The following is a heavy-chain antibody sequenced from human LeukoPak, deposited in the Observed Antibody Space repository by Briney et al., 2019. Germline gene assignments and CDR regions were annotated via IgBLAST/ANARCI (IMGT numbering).Heavy chain of an antibody. CDR1: GYTFTIYD. Sequence: GASVKVSCKASGYTFTIYDINWVRQATGQGLEWMGWMNPNSGNTGYAQKFQGRVTITRNTSISTAYMELSSLRFEDTAVYYCAGGLLGFMRSDYSNYWDNWFDPWGQGTLVTVSS. CDR2: MNPNSGNT. V-gene: IGHV1-8*03. CDR3: AGGLLGFMRSDYSNYWDNWFDP. J-gene: IGHJ5*02. D-gene: IGHD4-11*01.